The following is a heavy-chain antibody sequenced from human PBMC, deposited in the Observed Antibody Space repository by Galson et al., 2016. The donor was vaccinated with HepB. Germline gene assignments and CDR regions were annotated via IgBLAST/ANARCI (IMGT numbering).Heavy chain of an antibody. V-gene: IGHV5-10-1*01. D-gene: IGHD1-1*01. Sequence: QSGAEVKKPGESLRLSCKASGYSFTSYWIHWVRQMPGKGLEWMGAIDPTDSNTNYSPSFQGPVTLSADKSVNTAYLQWSNLKASDTATYYCARAYNWDDEDSGLDVWGQGTSVTVSS. CDR1: GYSFTSYW. J-gene: IGHJ6*02. CDR2: IDPTDSNT. CDR3: ARAYNWDDEDSGLDV.